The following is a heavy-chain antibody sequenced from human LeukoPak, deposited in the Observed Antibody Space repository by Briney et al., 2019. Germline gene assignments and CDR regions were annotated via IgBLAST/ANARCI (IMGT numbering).Heavy chain of an antibody. Sequence: GGSLRLSCAASGFSFSSYDMHWVRQPTGKGLKWVSSVGTAGDAYYPGYVKGRFTISRENAKNSLYLQMSSLRAGDTAVYYCVRRDGYNSLDQWGQGTLVTVSS. CDR3: VRRDGYNSLDQ. V-gene: IGHV3-13*01. J-gene: IGHJ4*02. D-gene: IGHD5-24*01. CDR1: GFSFSSYD. CDR2: VGTAGDA.